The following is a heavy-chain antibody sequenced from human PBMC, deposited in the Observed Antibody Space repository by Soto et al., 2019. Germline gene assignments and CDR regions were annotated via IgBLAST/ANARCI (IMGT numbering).Heavy chain of an antibody. D-gene: IGHD3-10*02. CDR1: GVSISSGGYY. J-gene: IGHJ4*02. CDR2: IYYSGST. Sequence: QVQLQESGPGLVKPSQTLSLTCTVSGVSISSGGYYWSWIRQHRGKGLEWIGYIYYSGSTYYNPSLKSRVNKSVDTSKNQFSLKLSSVTAADTAVYYCARYPCSVGGAFDYWGQGTLVTVSS. CDR3: ARYPCSVGGAFDY. V-gene: IGHV4-31*03.